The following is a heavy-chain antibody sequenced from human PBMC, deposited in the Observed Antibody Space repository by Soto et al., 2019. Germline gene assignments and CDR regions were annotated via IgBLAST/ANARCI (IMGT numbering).Heavy chain of an antibody. CDR2: IIPIFGTA. Sequence: SVKVSCKASGGTFSSYAISWVRQAPGQGLEWMGGIIPIFGTANYAQKFQGRVTITADESTSTAYMELSSLRSEDTAVYYCARDTSLSVAGSAVYDYWGQGTLVTVSS. V-gene: IGHV1-69*13. D-gene: IGHD6-19*01. CDR1: GGTFSSYA. J-gene: IGHJ4*02. CDR3: ARDTSLSVAGSAVYDY.